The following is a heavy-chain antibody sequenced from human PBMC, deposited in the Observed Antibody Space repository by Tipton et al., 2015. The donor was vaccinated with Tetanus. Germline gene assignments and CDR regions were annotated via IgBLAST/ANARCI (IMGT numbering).Heavy chain of an antibody. CDR3: ARAYDFWSGHLDF. Sequence: TLSLTCTASGGSVNSGGYYWSWIRQPPGKGLEWIGYASYSGSSNYNPSLKSRVIISIDASKNQFSLKLSSVAAADTAVYYCARAYDFWSGHLDFWGQGTLVTVSS. D-gene: IGHD3-3*01. CDR2: ASYSGSS. CDR1: GGSVNSGGYY. J-gene: IGHJ4*02. V-gene: IGHV4-61*08.